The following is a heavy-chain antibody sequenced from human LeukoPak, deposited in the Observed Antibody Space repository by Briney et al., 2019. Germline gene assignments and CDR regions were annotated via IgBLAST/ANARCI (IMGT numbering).Heavy chain of an antibody. V-gene: IGHV1-2*02. J-gene: IGHJ6*02. CDR2: INPNNGGT. Sequence: ASVKVSCKASGYTFTGYYMRWVRQAPGQGLEWMGWINPNNGGTKYTQNFQGRVTMTRDTSISTAYMELSRLRPDDTAVYYCARDPGGSGWYGMDVWGQGTTVTVSS. CDR3: ARDPGGSGWYGMDV. D-gene: IGHD6-19*01. CDR1: GYTFTGYY.